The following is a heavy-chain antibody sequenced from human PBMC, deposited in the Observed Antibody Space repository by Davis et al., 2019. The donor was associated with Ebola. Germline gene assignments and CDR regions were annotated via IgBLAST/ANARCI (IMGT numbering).Heavy chain of an antibody. CDR3: ARFIVGPTNWFDP. Sequence: SETLSLTCSVSGVSISRYYWSWIRQPPGMGLEWIAYVSNSGTTSYSPSLKSRVTISLDTSKNQVSLKVASVTAADAAVYYCARFIVGPTNWFDPWGQGTLVTVSS. J-gene: IGHJ5*02. V-gene: IGHV4-59*01. CDR2: VSNSGTT. CDR1: GVSISRYY. D-gene: IGHD1-26*01.